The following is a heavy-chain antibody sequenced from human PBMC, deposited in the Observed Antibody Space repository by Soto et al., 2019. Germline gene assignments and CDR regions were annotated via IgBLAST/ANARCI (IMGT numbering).Heavy chain of an antibody. CDR2: INSDGSST. Sequence: PGGSLRLSCAASGLTFSSYWMHWVRQAPGKGLVWVSRINSDGSSTSYADSVKGRFTISRDNAKNTLYLQMNSLRAEDTAVYYCARSDYYGSGSFDYWGQGTLVTVS. D-gene: IGHD3-10*01. CDR3: ARSDYYGSGSFDY. J-gene: IGHJ4*02. CDR1: GLTFSSYW. V-gene: IGHV3-74*01.